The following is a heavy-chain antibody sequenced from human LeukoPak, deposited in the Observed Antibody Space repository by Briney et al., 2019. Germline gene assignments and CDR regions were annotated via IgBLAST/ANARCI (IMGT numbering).Heavy chain of an antibody. J-gene: IGHJ4*02. Sequence: ASVKVSCKASGYTFTGYYMHWVRQAPGQGLEWMGWINPNSGGTNYPQKFQGRVTMTRDTSISTTYMELSRLRSDDTAVYYCARAPLGQTFDYWGQGTLVTVSS. V-gene: IGHV1-2*02. CDR2: INPNSGGT. CDR1: GYTFTGYY. D-gene: IGHD3-16*01. CDR3: ARAPLGQTFDY.